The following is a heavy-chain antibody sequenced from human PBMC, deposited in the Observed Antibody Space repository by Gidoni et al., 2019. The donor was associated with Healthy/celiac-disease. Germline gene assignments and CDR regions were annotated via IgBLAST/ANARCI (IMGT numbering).Heavy chain of an antibody. D-gene: IGHD3-16*02. Sequence: QITLKESGPTLVKPTQTLTLTCTLSGFSLTTSGVGVGWIRQPPGKALECLALIYWDDDKRYSPSLKGRLTITKDTSKNQVILTVTNVDPVDTATYYCAHLRFGELSFDYWGQGTLVTVSS. CDR1: GFSLTTSGVG. CDR2: IYWDDDK. CDR3: AHLRFGELSFDY. J-gene: IGHJ4*02. V-gene: IGHV2-5*02.